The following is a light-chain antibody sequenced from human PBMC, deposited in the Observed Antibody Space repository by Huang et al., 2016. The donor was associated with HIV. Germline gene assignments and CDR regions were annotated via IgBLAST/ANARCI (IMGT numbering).Light chain of an antibody. CDR3: QQSYGTPWT. CDR2: AVT. V-gene: IGKV1-39*01. CDR1: QSVSTY. Sequence: DILMTQSPSSLSASVGDRVTITCRASQSVSTYLNWYRQQPGRAPELLIHAVTKLQSGVPSRFSGSGSGTDFTLTITNLQAEDIAVYFCQQSYGTPWTFGQGTKVEIK. J-gene: IGKJ1*01.